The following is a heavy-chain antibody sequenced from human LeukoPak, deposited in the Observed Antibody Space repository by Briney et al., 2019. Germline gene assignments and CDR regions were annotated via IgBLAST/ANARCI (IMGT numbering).Heavy chain of an antibody. V-gene: IGHV3-74*01. CDR1: GLTFSSYW. D-gene: IGHD4-23*01. CDR3: ASGSGGNSYC. J-gene: IGHJ4*02. CDR2: INSDGSST. Sequence: QPGGSLRLSCVASGLTFSSYWMHCVRQAPGKGLVWVSRINSDGSSTSYADSVKGRFTISRDNAKNTVYLQMNSLRAEDTAVYYCASGSGGNSYCWGQGTLVTVSS.